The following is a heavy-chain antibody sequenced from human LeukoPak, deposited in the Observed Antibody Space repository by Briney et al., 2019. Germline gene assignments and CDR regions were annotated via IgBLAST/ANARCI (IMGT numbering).Heavy chain of an antibody. J-gene: IGHJ4*02. CDR2: INPSGGST. D-gene: IGHD6-6*01. CDR3: ARDMDSSSSSEDRGFDY. Sequence: ASVKVFCQASGYTFTSYYMHWVRQAPGQGLEGMGIINPSGGSTSYAQKFQGRVTMTRDMSTSTVYMELSSLRSEDTAVYYCARDMDSSSSSEDRGFDYWGQGTLVTVSS. V-gene: IGHV1-46*01. CDR1: GYTFTSYY.